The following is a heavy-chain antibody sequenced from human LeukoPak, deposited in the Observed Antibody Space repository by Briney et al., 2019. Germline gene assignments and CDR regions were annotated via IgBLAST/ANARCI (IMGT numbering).Heavy chain of an antibody. CDR2: ITPNADRT. J-gene: IGHJ1*01. CDR1: GFTFGSYG. CDR3: AIMHGYYDGSGYWVQ. V-gene: IGHV3-23*01. D-gene: IGHD3-22*01. Sequence: GGSLTLSCAASGFTFGSYGMSWVRQAPGKGLEWVSFITPNADRTSYADSVEGRFTISRDNPRNTLYMQMNSLRDEDTALYYCAIMHGYYDGSGYWVQWGQGTLVTVSS.